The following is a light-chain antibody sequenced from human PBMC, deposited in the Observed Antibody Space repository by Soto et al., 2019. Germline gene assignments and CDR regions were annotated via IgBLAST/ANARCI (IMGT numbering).Light chain of an antibody. V-gene: IGKV3-15*01. J-gene: IGKJ4*01. CDR3: QQYNNWPPLT. CDR2: GAS. Sequence: EIVMTQSPATLSVSPGDRATLSCRASQSVSSNLAWYQQKPGQAPRHLIYGASTRATGIPARFSGSGSGTEITITISSLQSEDFAVYYCQQYNNWPPLTFGGGTKVEIK. CDR1: QSVSSN.